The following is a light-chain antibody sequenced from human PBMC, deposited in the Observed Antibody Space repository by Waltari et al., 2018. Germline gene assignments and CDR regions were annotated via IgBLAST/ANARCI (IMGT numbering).Light chain of an antibody. Sequence: ELVLTQSPGTLSLSPGERATLSCRASQSVSSSYLDWYQQKPGQAPRLLIYGASSRATGIPDRFSGSGSGTDFTLTISRLEPEDFAVYYCQQYGSSPQTFGQGTKVEIK. J-gene: IGKJ1*01. V-gene: IGKV3-20*01. CDR3: QQYGSSPQT. CDR2: GAS. CDR1: QSVSSSY.